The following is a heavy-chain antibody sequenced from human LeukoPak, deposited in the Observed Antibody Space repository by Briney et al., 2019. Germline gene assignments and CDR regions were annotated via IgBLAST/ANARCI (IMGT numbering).Heavy chain of an antibody. V-gene: IGHV1-2*02. CDR3: ARADYYDSSSYHYYFDY. Sequence: GASVKVSCKSSGYTFTGYYMHWVRQAPGQGLEWMGWINPNSGGTNYAQKFQGRVTMTRDTSISTAYMELSRLRSDDTAVYFCARADYYDSSSYHYYFDYWGQGTLVTVSS. CDR1: GYTFTGYY. CDR2: INPNSGGT. D-gene: IGHD3-22*01. J-gene: IGHJ4*02.